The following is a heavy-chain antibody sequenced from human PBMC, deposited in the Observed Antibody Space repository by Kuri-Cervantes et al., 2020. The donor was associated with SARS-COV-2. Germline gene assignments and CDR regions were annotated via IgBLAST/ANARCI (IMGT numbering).Heavy chain of an antibody. CDR1: GFPLSTSGVG. CDR2: IYLSDDK. J-gene: IGHJ6*02. D-gene: IGHD6-6*01. CDR3: ASIEARRVSYYYYGLDV. V-gene: IGHV2-5*01. Sequence: SGPTLVKPTQTLALTCTFSGFPLSTSGVGVGWIREPPGKDLEWLALIYLSDDKRYSPYRKSRLTTTKVTSKNQVVITMTNMSPVDTATFYCASIEARRVSYYYYGLDVWGQGTTVTVSS.